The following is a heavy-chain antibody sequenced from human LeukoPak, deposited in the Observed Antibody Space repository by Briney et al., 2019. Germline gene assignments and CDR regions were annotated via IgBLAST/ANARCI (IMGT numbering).Heavy chain of an antibody. CDR1: GGSISSSSYY. J-gene: IGHJ4*02. CDR2: IYYSGST. D-gene: IGHD6-19*01. Sequence: SETLSLTCTVSGGSISSSSYYWGWIRQPPGKGLEWIGSIYYSGSTYYNPSLKNRVTISVDTSNNQFSLKLSSVTAADTAVYYCARVNIRAVAGRGFDYWGQGTLVTVSS. CDR3: ARVNIRAVAGRGFDY. V-gene: IGHV4-39*07.